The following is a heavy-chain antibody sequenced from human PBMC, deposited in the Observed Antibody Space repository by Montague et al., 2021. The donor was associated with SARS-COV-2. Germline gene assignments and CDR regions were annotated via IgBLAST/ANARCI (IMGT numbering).Heavy chain of an antibody. V-gene: IGHV3-74*01. D-gene: IGHD2-21*02. J-gene: IGHJ2*01. CDR2: ICDGVRRI. CDR3: VRDGGDDKHDWWFDL. CDR1: GFNFPRYC. Sequence: SLRLSCAASGFNFPRYCMHWVRQSPGQGLEWVARICDGVRRISYADSVRDRFTVSRDNAKSTLSLLMNNLSGEDTAVYYCVRDGGDDKHDWWFDLWGRGTHVSVSS.